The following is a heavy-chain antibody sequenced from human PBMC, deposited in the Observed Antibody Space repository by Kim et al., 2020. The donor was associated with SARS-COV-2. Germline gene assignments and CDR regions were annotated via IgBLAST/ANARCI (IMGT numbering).Heavy chain of an antibody. D-gene: IGHD3-10*01. CDR3: ARAPGGSEKLDY. V-gene: IGHV1-2*02. Sequence: ASVKVSCKASGYTFTGYYMHWVRQAPGQGLEWMGWINPNSGGTNYAQKFQGRVTMTRDTSISTAYMELSRLRSDDTAVYYCARAPGGSEKLDYWGQGTLVTVSS. J-gene: IGHJ4*02. CDR1: GYTFTGYY. CDR2: INPNSGGT.